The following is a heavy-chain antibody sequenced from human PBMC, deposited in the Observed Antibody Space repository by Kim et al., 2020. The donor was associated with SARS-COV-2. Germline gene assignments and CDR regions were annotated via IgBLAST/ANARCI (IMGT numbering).Heavy chain of an antibody. CDR3: ARGGTGVWEPPGAVDI. D-gene: IGHD1-26*01. J-gene: IGHJ3*02. Sequence: VKCRFTISRDNAKKALYLQMNSLRAEDTAVYYCARGGTGVWEPPGAVDIWGQGTMVTVSS. V-gene: IGHV3-48*03.